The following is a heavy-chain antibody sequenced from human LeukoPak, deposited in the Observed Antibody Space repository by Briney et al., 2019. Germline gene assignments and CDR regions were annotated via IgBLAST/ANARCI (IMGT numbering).Heavy chain of an antibody. CDR3: ARQPVYYYYGMDV. V-gene: IGHV4-61*02. CDR1: GGSTSSGSYY. D-gene: IGHD1-14*01. Sequence: PSQTLSLTCTVSGGSTSSGSYYWSWIRQPAGKGLEWIGRIYTSGSTNYNPSLKSRVTISVDTSKNQFSLKLSSVTAADTAVYYCARQPVYYYYGMDVWGQGTTVTVSS. J-gene: IGHJ6*02. CDR2: IYTSGST.